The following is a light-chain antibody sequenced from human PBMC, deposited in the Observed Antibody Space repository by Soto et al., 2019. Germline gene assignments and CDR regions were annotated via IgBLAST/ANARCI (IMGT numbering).Light chain of an antibody. J-gene: IGLJ1*01. CDR2: EVT. V-gene: IGLV2-14*01. Sequence: QSVLTQPASVSGSLGQSITISCTGTSSDVDNYKYVSWYQQHPGKAPKLLIYEVTTRPSGVSNRFSGSKSGNTASLTISGLQAEDEADYYCSSYTSSIPYVFGNGTKVTVL. CDR1: SSDVDNYKY. CDR3: SSYTSSIPYV.